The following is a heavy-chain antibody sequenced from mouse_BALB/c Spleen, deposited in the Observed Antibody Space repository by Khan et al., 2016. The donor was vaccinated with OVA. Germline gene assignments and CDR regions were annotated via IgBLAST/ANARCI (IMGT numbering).Heavy chain of an antibody. D-gene: IGHD2-2*01. CDR1: GYTFTSYW. Sequence: EVQLQQSGTVLARPGTSVKMSCKASGYTFTSYWMHWVKQRPGQGLEWIGAIYPGNSDTSYNQKFKGKAKLTAVTSTSTAYMELSSLTNEDSAVCDCTRLGYRFAYWGQGTLVTVSA. J-gene: IGHJ3*01. CDR3: TRLGYRFAY. CDR2: IYPGNSDT. V-gene: IGHV1-5*01.